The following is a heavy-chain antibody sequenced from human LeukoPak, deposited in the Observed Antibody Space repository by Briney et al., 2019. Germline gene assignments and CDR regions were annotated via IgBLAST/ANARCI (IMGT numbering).Heavy chain of an antibody. CDR1: GFTFSSYS. Sequence: GGSLRLSCAASGFTFSSYSMNWVRQAPGKGLEWVSSISSSSSYIYYADSVKGRFTISRDNAKNSLYLQMNSLRAEDTGVYYCARGRMITFGGVITWGQGTLVTVSS. V-gene: IGHV3-21*01. D-gene: IGHD3-16*01. CDR3: ARGRMITFGGVIT. J-gene: IGHJ5*02. CDR2: ISSSSSYI.